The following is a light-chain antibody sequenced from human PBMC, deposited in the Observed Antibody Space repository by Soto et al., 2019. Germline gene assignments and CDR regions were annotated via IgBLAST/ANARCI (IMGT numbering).Light chain of an antibody. CDR2: KAS. V-gene: IGKV1-5*03. CDR1: QSISSW. CDR3: QQCDSYPWT. Sequence: DIKMTQSPSTLSAYIGDRVTITCRASQSISSWLAWYQQKPGKAPKLLIYKASNLESGVPSRFSGSESGTEFTLTISSLQPDDFATYYCQQCDSYPWTFGQGTKVEIK. J-gene: IGKJ1*01.